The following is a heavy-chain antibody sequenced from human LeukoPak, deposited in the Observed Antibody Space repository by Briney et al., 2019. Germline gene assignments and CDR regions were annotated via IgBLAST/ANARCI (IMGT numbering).Heavy chain of an antibody. V-gene: IGHV1-2*02. Sequence: ASVKVSCKASGYTFTGYYMHWVRQAPGQGLEWMGWINPNSGGTNYAQKFQGRVTMTRDTSISTAYMELSRLRSDDTAVYYCAPEAAGTDNWFDPWGQGTLVTVSS. CDR2: INPNSGGT. J-gene: IGHJ5*02. D-gene: IGHD6-13*01. CDR3: APEAAGTDNWFDP. CDR1: GYTFTGYY.